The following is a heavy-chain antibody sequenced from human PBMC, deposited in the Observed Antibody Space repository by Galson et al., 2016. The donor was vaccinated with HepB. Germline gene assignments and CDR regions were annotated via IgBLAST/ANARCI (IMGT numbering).Heavy chain of an antibody. D-gene: IGHD3-3*01. J-gene: IGHJ3*02. CDR1: RYVFTAYG. Sequence: SVKVSCKASRYVFTAYGLSWVRQAPGQGLEWMGWISNYNYNTKYAQKFQGRVIMTTGTSTSTAYMELRSLTSGDTAVYYCARDGSPGDLWSGREAFHIWGQGTLVTVSS. V-gene: IGHV1-18*04. CDR3: ARDGSPGDLWSGREAFHI. CDR2: ISNYNYNT.